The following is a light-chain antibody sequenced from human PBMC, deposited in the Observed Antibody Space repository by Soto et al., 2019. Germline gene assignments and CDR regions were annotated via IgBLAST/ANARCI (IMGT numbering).Light chain of an antibody. Sequence: EIVLTQSPATLSLSPGERATLSCRASQSFSSHLAWYQHKAGQAPRLLVYDASNRATGVPTRFTGSGSGTDFTLTISSLEPEDFAVYYCQQCRNWPPEYTFGQGTKLEIK. CDR1: QSFSSH. V-gene: IGKV3-11*01. CDR3: QQCRNWPPEYT. CDR2: DAS. J-gene: IGKJ2*01.